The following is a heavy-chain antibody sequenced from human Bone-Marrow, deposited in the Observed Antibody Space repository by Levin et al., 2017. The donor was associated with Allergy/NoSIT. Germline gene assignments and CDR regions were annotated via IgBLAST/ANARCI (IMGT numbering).Heavy chain of an antibody. Sequence: GESLKISCTASGYTFTGYYIHWVRQAPGQGLEWMGWTNPNSGATNYAQKFQGRVVMSRDTFMRTAYMEITSLTSNDAAVYYCGRAVVPWQRPYGGYGMDVWGQGTTVTVS. CDR2: TNPNSGAT. CDR3: GRAVVPWQRPYGGYGMDV. CDR1: GYTFTGYY. J-gene: IGHJ6*02. V-gene: IGHV1-2*02. D-gene: IGHD2-2*01.